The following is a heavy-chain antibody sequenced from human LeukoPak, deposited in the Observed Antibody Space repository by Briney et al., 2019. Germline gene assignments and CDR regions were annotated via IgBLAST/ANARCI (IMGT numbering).Heavy chain of an antibody. CDR1: GFTVSSNY. V-gene: IGHV3-53*05. Sequence: GGSLRLSCAASGFTVSSNYMSWVRQAPGKGLEWVSVIYSGGSTYYADSVKGRFTISRDNSKNTLYLQMNSLRAEDTAVYYCAKEALHYYDSSGYYDYWGQGTLVTVSS. D-gene: IGHD3-22*01. CDR3: AKEALHYYDSSGYYDY. CDR2: IYSGGST. J-gene: IGHJ4*02.